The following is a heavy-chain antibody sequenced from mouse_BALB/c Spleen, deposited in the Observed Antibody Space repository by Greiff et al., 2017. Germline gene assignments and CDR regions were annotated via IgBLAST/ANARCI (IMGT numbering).Heavy chain of an antibody. CDR3: AIGSSCCYFDY. D-gene: IGHD1-1*01. J-gene: IGHJ2*01. CDR2: INPYNDGT. CDR1: GYTFTSYV. Sequence: EVQLQQSGPELVKPGASVKMSCKASGYTFTSYVMHWVKQKPGQGLEWIGYINPYNDGTKYNEKFKGKATLTSDKSSSTAYMELSSLTSEDSAVYYCAIGSSCCYFDYWGQGTTLTVSS. V-gene: IGHV1-14*01.